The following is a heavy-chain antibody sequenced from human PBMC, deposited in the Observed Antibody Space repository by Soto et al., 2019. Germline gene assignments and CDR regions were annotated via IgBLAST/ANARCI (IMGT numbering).Heavy chain of an antibody. J-gene: IGHJ6*04. D-gene: IGHD2-15*01. CDR3: ARLFGGGSPTGV. CDR2: ISSSSSYI. V-gene: IGHV3-21*01. Sequence: SLRLSCAASGFIFSSYSINWVRQAPGKGLEWVSSISSSSSYIYYAGSVKGRFTISRDNAKNLVYLQMNSLRDEDTAVYYCARLFGGGSPTGVWGKGTTVTVSS. CDR1: GFIFSSYS.